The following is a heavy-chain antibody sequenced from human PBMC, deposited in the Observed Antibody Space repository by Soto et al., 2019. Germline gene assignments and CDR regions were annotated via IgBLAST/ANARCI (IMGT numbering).Heavy chain of an antibody. CDR1: GFTFDDYA. Sequence: EVQLVESGGGLVQPGRSLRLSCAASGFTFDDYAMHWVRQAPGKGLEWVSGISWNSGSIGYADSVKGRFTIYRDNAKNSLYLQMNSLRAEDTALYYCAKGGYCSSTSCYSLYYYYMDVWGKGTTVTVSS. V-gene: IGHV3-9*01. CDR3: AKGGYCSSTSCYSLYYYYMDV. D-gene: IGHD2-2*02. CDR2: ISWNSGSI. J-gene: IGHJ6*03.